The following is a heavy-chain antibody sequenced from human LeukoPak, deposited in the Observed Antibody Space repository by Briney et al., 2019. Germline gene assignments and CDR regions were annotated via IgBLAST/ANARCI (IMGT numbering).Heavy chain of an antibody. J-gene: IGHJ4*02. Sequence: PGGSLRLSCAASGFTFSNYEMNWVRQAPGKGLEWVSYTSSSGNMIYYADSVKGRFTISRDNAKNSLYLQMNSLRAEDTAVYYCARDDFLAGYYRGYFDYWGQGTLVTVSS. CDR2: TSSSGNMI. CDR3: ARDDFLAGYYRGYFDY. CDR1: GFTFSNYE. V-gene: IGHV3-48*03. D-gene: IGHD3/OR15-3a*01.